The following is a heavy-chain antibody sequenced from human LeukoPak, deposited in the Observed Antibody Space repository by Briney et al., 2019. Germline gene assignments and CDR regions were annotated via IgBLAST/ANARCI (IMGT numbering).Heavy chain of an antibody. CDR3: ARSHPGATQPFDY. D-gene: IGHD2-15*01. Sequence: ASVKVSCKASGGTFSSYAISWVRQAPGQGLEWMGGIIPIFGTANYAQKFQGRVTITADESTSTAYMELSSLRPEDTAVYYCARSHPGATQPFDYWGQGTLVTVSS. V-gene: IGHV1-69*13. CDR2: IIPIFGTA. CDR1: GGTFSSYA. J-gene: IGHJ4*02.